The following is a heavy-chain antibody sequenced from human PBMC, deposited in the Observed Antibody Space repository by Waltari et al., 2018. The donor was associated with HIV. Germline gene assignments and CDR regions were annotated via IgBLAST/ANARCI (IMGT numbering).Heavy chain of an antibody. V-gene: IGHV1-18*01. J-gene: IGHJ4*02. CDR2: IRAYNGNT. CDR3: ARGRDGYKTSFFDY. CDR1: GYTFATFG. Sequence: QVQLVQSGAEVKKPGASVKASCTASGYTFATFGIGWVLQVPGLGLEWMGWIRAYNGNTNYAQKLQGRVTMTTDTSTSTAYMELRSLRSDDTAVYYCARGRDGYKTSFFDYWGQGTLVTVSS. D-gene: IGHD5-12*01.